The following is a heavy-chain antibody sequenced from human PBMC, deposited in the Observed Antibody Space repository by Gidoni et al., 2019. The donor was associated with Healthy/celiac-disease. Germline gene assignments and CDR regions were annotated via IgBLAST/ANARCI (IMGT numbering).Heavy chain of an antibody. D-gene: IGHD3-3*01. J-gene: IGHJ4*02. Sequence: EVQLVESGGGLVQPGGSLRLPCAASGFTFSSYAMSWVRQAPGKGLEWVSAISGSGGSTYYADSVKGRFTISRDNSKNTLYLQMNSLRAEDTAVYYCAKSGNYDFWSGYYFFDYWGQGTLVTVSS. CDR2: ISGSGGST. CDR3: AKSGNYDFWSGYYFFDY. CDR1: GFTFSSYA. V-gene: IGHV3-23*04.